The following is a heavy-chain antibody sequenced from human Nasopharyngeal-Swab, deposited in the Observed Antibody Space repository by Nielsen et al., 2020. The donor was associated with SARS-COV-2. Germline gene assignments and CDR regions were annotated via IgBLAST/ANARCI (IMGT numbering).Heavy chain of an antibody. CDR2: ISGSGGST. CDR3: ARRDTVTLYYYYYGMDV. V-gene: IGHV3-23*01. J-gene: IGHJ6*02. D-gene: IGHD4-11*01. CDR1: GFTFSSYA. Sequence: GESLKISCAASGFTFSSYAMSWVRQAPGKGLEWVSAISGSGGSTYYADSVKGRFTISRDNSKNSLYLQMNSLRAEDTAVYYCARRDTVTLYYYYYGMDVWGQGTTVTVSS.